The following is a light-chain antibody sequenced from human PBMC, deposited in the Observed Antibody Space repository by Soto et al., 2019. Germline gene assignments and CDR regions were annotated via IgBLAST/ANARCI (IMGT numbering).Light chain of an antibody. CDR1: QNISTW. CDR3: QQSDSYRT. Sequence: DIQMTQSPSTLSASVGDRVTITCRPSQNISTWLAWYQQKSGKAPKLLIYDVSILGSGVPSRFSGSGSGTEFSLTIRGMQPDDFATYYCQQSDSYRTFGQGTTVDVK. J-gene: IGKJ1*01. CDR2: DVS. V-gene: IGKV1-5*01.